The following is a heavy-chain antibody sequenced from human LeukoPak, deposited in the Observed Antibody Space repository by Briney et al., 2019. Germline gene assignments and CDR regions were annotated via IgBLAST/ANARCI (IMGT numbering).Heavy chain of an antibody. CDR1: GFTFDDYA. CDR2: ISWNSGSI. D-gene: IGHD1-26*01. J-gene: IGHJ3*02. CDR3: AKDIGGGSYWYDAFDI. Sequence: GGSLRLSCAASGFTFDDYAMHWLRQAPGKGLEWVSGISWNSGSIGYADSVKGRFTISRDNTKNSLYLQMNSLRAEDTASYYCAKDIGGGSYWYDAFDIWGQGTMVTVSS. V-gene: IGHV3-9*01.